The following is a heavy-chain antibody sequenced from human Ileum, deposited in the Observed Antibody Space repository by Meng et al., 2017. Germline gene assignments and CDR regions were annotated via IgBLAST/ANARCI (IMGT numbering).Heavy chain of an antibody. Sequence: QVPLQQWGAGLLKPSETLSLPCAVYGGSFSGYYWSWIRQPPGKGLEWIGEINHSGSTNYNPSLKSRVTISVDTSKNQFSLKLSSVTAADTAVYYCARGGPWFDPWGQGTLVTVSS. J-gene: IGHJ5*02. CDR3: ARGGPWFDP. CDR1: GGSFSGYY. CDR2: INHSGST. V-gene: IGHV4-34*01.